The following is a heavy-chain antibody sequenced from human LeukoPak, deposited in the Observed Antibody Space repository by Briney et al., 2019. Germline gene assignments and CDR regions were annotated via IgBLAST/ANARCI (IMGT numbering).Heavy chain of an antibody. CDR1: GFTFSGCA. CDR2: ISGSGGGT. CDR3: AKAGTEDGYNIYFDH. V-gene: IGHV3-23*01. D-gene: IGHD5-24*01. Sequence: GGSLRLSCAASGFTFSGCAMSWVRQAPGKGLEWVSLISGSGGGTYYADSVKGRFTIFRDNSKNTLYLQMNSLRAEDTAVYYCAKAGTEDGYNIYFDHWGQGTLVTVSS. J-gene: IGHJ4*02.